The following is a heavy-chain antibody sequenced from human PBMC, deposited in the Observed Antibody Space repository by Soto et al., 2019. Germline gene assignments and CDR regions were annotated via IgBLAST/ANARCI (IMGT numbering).Heavy chain of an antibody. D-gene: IGHD3-22*01. V-gene: IGHV3-30*03. CDR3: ARGAHERITMIVVVVDY. Sequence: GGSLRLSCAASGFTFRSYGMHWVRQAPGKGLEWVALISYDGSNKYYADSVKGRFTISRDNSKNTLYLQMNSLRAEDTAVYYCARGAHERITMIVVVVDYWGQGTLVTVSS. CDR1: GFTFRSYG. CDR2: ISYDGSNK. J-gene: IGHJ4*02.